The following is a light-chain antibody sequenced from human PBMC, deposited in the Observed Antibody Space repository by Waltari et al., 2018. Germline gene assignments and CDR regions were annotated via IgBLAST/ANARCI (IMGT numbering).Light chain of an antibody. CDR2: EVS. Sequence: QSALTQPPSASGSPGQSVTIPCTGTSSDIGDYNFVSWYQQHPGKAPKRMIYEVSKRPSGVPDRFSGSKSGYTASLTVSGLQAEDEAEYYCSSYGGRNNLIFGGGTKLTVL. J-gene: IGLJ2*01. V-gene: IGLV2-8*01. CDR3: SSYGGRNNLI. CDR1: SSDIGDYNF.